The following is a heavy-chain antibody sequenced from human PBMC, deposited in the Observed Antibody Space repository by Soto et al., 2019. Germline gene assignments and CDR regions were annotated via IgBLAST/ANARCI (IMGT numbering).Heavy chain of an antibody. V-gene: IGHV3-15*01. CDR2: IKSKTDGGTT. Sequence: GGSLRLSCAASGFTFSNAWMSWVRQAPGKGLEWVGRIKSKTDGGTTDYAAPVKGRFTISRDDSKNTLYLQMNSLKTEDTAVYYCTTDTYYLRFLEWFPPVYAFDIWGQGTMVTVSS. CDR3: TTDTYYLRFLEWFPPVYAFDI. J-gene: IGHJ3*02. CDR1: GFTFSNAW. D-gene: IGHD3-3*01.